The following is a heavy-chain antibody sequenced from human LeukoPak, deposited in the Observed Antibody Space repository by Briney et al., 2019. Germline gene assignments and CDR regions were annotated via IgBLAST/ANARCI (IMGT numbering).Heavy chain of an antibody. CDR3: ATRSGSYSLTHGMDV. J-gene: IGHJ6*02. CDR2: IIPILGIA. D-gene: IGHD1-26*01. CDR1: GGTFSSYA. V-gene: IGHV1-69*04. Sequence: SVKVSCKASGGTFSSYAISWARQAPGQGLEWMGSIIPILGIANYAQKFQGRVTITAHKSTSTAYMELSSLRSEDTAVYYCATRSGSYSLTHGMDVWGQGTTVTVSS.